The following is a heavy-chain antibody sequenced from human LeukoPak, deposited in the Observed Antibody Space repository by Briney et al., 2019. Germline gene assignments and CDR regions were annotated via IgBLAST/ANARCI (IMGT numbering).Heavy chain of an antibody. D-gene: IGHD4-11*01. J-gene: IGHJ5*02. CDR2: IYHSGNT. Sequence: SETLSLTCTVSTYSISSGYYWGWIRQPPGKGLEWIGSIYHSGNTYYNPSLKSRVTISVDTSKNQFSLKLSSVTAADTAVYYCARLTVTGGVDWFDPWGQGTLVTVSS. CDR3: ARLTVTGGVDWFDP. V-gene: IGHV4-38-2*02. CDR1: TYSISSGYY.